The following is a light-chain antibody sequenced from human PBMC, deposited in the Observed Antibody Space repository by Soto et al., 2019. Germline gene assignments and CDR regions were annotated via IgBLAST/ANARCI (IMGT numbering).Light chain of an antibody. CDR2: DAS. CDR3: QQRSNWPPALS. CDR1: QRVRTF. J-gene: IGKJ4*01. V-gene: IGKV3-11*01. Sequence: EIVMTQSPATLSVSPGERATLSCRASQRVRTFLAWYQQKPGQTPRLLIYDASKRATGIPARFSGSGSGTDFTLTISSLEPEDFAVYYCQQRSNWPPALSFGGGTKVEI.